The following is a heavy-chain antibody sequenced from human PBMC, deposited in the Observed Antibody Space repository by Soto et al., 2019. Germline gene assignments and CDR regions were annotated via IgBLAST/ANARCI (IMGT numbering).Heavy chain of an antibody. CDR3: ARLGGVAARTFDY. Sequence: SETLSLTCTVSGGSISDFYWTWIRQSPGKGLEWIGYIYYTGRADYNPSLASRLTISVDPSKTQLSLNLRSVSPADTAVYYCARLGGVAARTFDYWGPGTLVTVSS. D-gene: IGHD6-6*01. CDR1: GGSISDFY. CDR2: IYYTGRA. J-gene: IGHJ4*02. V-gene: IGHV4-59*01.